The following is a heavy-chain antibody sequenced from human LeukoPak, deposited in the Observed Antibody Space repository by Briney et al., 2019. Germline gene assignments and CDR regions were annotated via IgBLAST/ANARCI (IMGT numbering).Heavy chain of an antibody. V-gene: IGHV4-4*09. Sequence: PSETLSLTCTVSGGSISSYYWSWIRQPPGKGLEWIGYIYTSGSTNYNPSLKSRVTISVDTSKNQFSLKLSSVTAAATAVYYCARRGIWPWFDPWGQGTLVTVSS. CDR3: ARRGIWPWFDP. J-gene: IGHJ5*02. CDR2: IYTSGST. CDR1: GGSISSYY. D-gene: IGHD3-16*01.